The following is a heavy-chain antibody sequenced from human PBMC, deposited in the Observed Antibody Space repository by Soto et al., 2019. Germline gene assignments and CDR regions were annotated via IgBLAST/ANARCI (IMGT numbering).Heavy chain of an antibody. CDR1: CDYIHFGGYY. D-gene: IGHD2-2*01. CDR2: IYYTGKT. CDR3: GRDLTSNANCIDP. Sequence: PSATLSLTGSVSCDYIHFGGYYWTWIRQRPGKGLEWMGYIYYTGKTYYNPSLESRLTMSVDRSKNQFSLRLTSVTAADTAVYFCGRDLTSNANCIDPWGQGTLVTVSS. J-gene: IGHJ5*02. V-gene: IGHV4-30-4*01.